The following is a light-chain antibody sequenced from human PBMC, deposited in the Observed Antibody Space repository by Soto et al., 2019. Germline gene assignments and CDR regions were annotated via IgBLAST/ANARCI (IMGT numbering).Light chain of an antibody. CDR3: HHHCSSPWT. V-gene: IGKV3D-20*01. CDR2: DAS. Sequence: EIVLTQSPATLSLSPGGRATLSCGASQSIPSRYLAWNQQKPGLSPRLLIYDASSRASGIPDRFSGSGSGPYFTLTISRLEPEDFAVYCCHHHCSSPWTFGQGTKVEIK. J-gene: IGKJ1*01. CDR1: QSIPSRY.